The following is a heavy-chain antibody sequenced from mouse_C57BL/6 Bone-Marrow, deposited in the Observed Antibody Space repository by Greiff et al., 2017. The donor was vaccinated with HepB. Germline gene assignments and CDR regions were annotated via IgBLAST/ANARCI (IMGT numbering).Heavy chain of an antibody. CDR1: GFSLTSYG. D-gene: IGHD1-1*01. CDR2: IWRGGST. CDR3: AKTTVVANYYAMDY. Sequence: VMLVESGPGLVQPSQSLSITCTVSGFSLTSYGVHWVRQSPGKGLEWLGVIWRGGSTDYNAAFMSRLSITKDNSKSQVFFKMNSLQADDTAIYYCAKTTVVANYYAMDYWGQGTSVTVSS. V-gene: IGHV2-5*01. J-gene: IGHJ4*01.